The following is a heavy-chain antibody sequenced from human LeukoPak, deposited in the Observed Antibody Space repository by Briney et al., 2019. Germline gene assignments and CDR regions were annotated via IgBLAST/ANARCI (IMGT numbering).Heavy chain of an antibody. Sequence: PSETLSLTCTVSGGSISMHYGTWIRQPPGKGLEWIGYIYYRGATTSNPSLPSRVTISVDTSKNQFSLKVTSVTAADTAVCYCARYDVDMATNNWGEGKLVTVSS. V-gene: IGHV4-59*11. D-gene: IGHD5-24*01. J-gene: IGHJ4*02. CDR2: IYYRGAT. CDR1: GGSISMHY. CDR3: ARYDVDMATNN.